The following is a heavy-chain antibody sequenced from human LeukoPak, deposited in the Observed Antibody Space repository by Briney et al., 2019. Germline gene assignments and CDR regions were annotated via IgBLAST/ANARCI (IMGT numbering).Heavy chain of an antibody. J-gene: IGHJ4*02. CDR2: INPNSGGT. Sequence: ASVKLSFKTSGYTFTDYYLHWVRQAPGQGLEWMGWINPNSGGTSSAQKFHGRVTMSRYTYITTVYMDVYWLTSDDTGIYYCARADGLDGGPELIGTWGQGTLVTVSS. CDR3: ARADGLDGGPELIGT. V-gene: IGHV1-2*02. D-gene: IGHD2-21*01. CDR1: GYTFTDYY.